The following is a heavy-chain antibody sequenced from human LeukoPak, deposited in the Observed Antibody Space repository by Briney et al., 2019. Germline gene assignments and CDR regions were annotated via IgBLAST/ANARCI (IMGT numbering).Heavy chain of an antibody. Sequence: SETLSLTCTVSGGSISSYYWSWIRQPPGKGLEWIGYIFFSGSTNYNPSLKSRVTISVDTSKNQFSLKLSSVTAADTAVYYCARYELTFGGVIVQDAFDIWGQGTMVTVSS. J-gene: IGHJ3*02. CDR2: IFFSGST. V-gene: IGHV4-59*12. D-gene: IGHD3-16*02. CDR1: GGSISSYY. CDR3: ARYELTFGGVIVQDAFDI.